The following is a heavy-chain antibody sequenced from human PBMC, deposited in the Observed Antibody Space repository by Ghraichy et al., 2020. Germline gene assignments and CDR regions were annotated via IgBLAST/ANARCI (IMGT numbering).Heavy chain of an antibody. Sequence: SQTLSLTCAVYGGSFSGYSWSWIRQPPGKGLEWIGEIDPSGTTNYNPSVKSRITISVDTSKNQFSLKLNSMTAADTAVYYCARDQGSGDWGQGTLVTVSS. CDR3: ARDQGSGD. CDR2: IDPSGTT. CDR1: GGSFSGYS. J-gene: IGHJ4*02. V-gene: IGHV4-34*01.